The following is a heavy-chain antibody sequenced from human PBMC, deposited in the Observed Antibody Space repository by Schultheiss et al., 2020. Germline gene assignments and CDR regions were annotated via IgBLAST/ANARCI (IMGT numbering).Heavy chain of an antibody. J-gene: IGHJ1*01. CDR1: GFTFSSYS. CDR3: ARDLFMNYYDSSGLEYFQH. CDR2: SSSSSSTI. Sequence: GGSLRLSCAASGFTFSSYSMNWVRQAPGKGLEWVSYSSSSSSTIYYADSVKGRFTISRDNAKNSLYLQMNSLRAEDTAVYYCARDLFMNYYDSSGLEYFQHWGQGTLVTVSS. V-gene: IGHV3-48*01. D-gene: IGHD3-22*01.